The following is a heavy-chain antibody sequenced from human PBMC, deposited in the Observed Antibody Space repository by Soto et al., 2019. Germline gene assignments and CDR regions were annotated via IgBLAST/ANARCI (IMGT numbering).Heavy chain of an antibody. CDR3: AKDTADIVVVPYSYVMDV. CDR1: GFTFDDYT. V-gene: IGHV3-43*01. Sequence: GGSLRLSCAASGFTFDDYTMHWVRQAPGKGLEWVSLISWDGGSTYYADSVKGRFTISRDNSKNSLYLQMNSLRTEDTALYYCAKDTADIVVVPYSYVMDVWSQGTTVTGSS. D-gene: IGHD2-2*01. J-gene: IGHJ6*02. CDR2: ISWDGGST.